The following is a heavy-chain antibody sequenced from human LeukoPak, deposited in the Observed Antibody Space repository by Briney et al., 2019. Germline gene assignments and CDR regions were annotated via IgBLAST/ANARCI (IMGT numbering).Heavy chain of an antibody. CDR3: VKGGRICSSSTCRVDY. D-gene: IGHD2-2*01. CDR1: GFTFSSHA. Sequence: GGSLRLSCAASGFTFSSHAMSWVRQAPGKGLEWVSVISNSGSVTHYADSVKGRFTISRDKSNTLHLQMDNLRAEDTAMYYCVKGGRICSSSTCRVDYWGQGTLVTVSS. CDR2: ISNSGSVT. J-gene: IGHJ4*02. V-gene: IGHV3-23*01.